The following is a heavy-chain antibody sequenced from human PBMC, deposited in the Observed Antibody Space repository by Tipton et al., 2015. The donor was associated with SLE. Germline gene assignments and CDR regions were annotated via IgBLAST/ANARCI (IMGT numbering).Heavy chain of an antibody. J-gene: IGHJ3*02. CDR3: ARDYDAFDI. V-gene: IGHV4-38-2*02. CDR1: GYSISSGYY. Sequence: TLSLTCAVSGYSISSGYYWGWIRQPPGKGLEWIGSIYHSGSTYYNPSLKSRVTISVDTSKNQFSLKLSSMTAADTAVYYCARDYDAFDIWGQGTMVTVSS. CDR2: IYHSGST.